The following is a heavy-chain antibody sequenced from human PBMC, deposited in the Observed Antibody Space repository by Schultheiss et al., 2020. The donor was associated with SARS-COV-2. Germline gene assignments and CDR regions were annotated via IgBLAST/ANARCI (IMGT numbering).Heavy chain of an antibody. CDR1: GYTFTGYY. CDR2: ISAYNGNT. D-gene: IGHD3-3*01. Sequence: ASVKVSCKASGYTFTGYYMHWVRQAPGQGLEWMGWISAYNGNTNYAQKLQGRVTMTTDTSTSTAYMELRSLRSDDTAVYYCARDITIFGVVTTPGWFDPWGQGTLVTVSS. J-gene: IGHJ5*02. V-gene: IGHV1-18*04. CDR3: ARDITIFGVVTTPGWFDP.